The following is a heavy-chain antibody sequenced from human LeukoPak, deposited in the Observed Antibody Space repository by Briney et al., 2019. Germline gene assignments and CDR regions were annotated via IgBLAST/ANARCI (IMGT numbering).Heavy chain of an antibody. V-gene: IGHV3-30*18. CDR3: AKDQGGSYDY. Sequence: GRSLRLSCAASGFTFDDYAMHWVRQAPGKGLEWVAVISYDGSNKYYADSVKGRFTISRDNSKNTLYLQMNSLRAEDTAVYYCAKDQGGSYDYWGQGTLVTVSS. J-gene: IGHJ4*02. CDR2: ISYDGSNK. D-gene: IGHD1-26*01. CDR1: GFTFDDYA.